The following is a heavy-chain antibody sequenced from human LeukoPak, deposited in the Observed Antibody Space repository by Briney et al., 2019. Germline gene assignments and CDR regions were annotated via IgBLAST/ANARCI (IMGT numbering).Heavy chain of an antibody. D-gene: IGHD4-17*01. CDR3: ASCFGGDFYFDY. Sequence: SETLSLTCTVSGYSISSGYYWGWIRQPPGKGLEWIGSIYHSGSTYYNPSLKSRVTISVDTSKNQFSLKLSSVTAADTAVYYCASCFGGDFYFDYWGQGTLVTVSS. V-gene: IGHV4-38-2*02. CDR1: GYSISSGYY. CDR2: IYHSGST. J-gene: IGHJ4*02.